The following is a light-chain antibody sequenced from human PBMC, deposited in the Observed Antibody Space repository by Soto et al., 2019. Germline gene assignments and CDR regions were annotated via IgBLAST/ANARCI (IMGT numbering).Light chain of an antibody. CDR3: RVWDSGSDLQVV. CDR2: YDC. Sequence: SYELTQPPSVSVAPGKTARITCGGNNIGSKSVHWYQQKPRQAPGLVIYYDCDRPSGIHDRFSGSNSRNTATLTSSRVEAGDEAEDYCRVWDSGSDLQVVFGGGTKLTVL. J-gene: IGLJ2*01. V-gene: IGLV3-21*04. CDR1: NIGSKS.